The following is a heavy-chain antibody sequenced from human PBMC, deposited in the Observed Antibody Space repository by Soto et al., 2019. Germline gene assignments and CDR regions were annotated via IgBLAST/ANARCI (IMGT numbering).Heavy chain of an antibody. CDR1: GGTFSSYA. D-gene: IGHD3-22*01. J-gene: IGHJ6*02. CDR3: ARDIPPPLNSSGYYYHDYYYYYGMDV. V-gene: IGHV1-69*13. Sequence: GASVKVSCKASGGTFSSYAISWVRQAPGQGXEWMGGIIPIFGTANYAQKFQGRVTITADESTSTAYMELSSLRSEDTAVYYCARDIPPPLNSSGYYYHDYYYYYGMDVWGQGTTVTVSS. CDR2: IIPIFGTA.